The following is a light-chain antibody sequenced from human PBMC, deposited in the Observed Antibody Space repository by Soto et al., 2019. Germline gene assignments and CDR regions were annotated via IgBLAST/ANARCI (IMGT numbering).Light chain of an antibody. CDR3: QQYGTSRT. CDR2: GAS. J-gene: IGKJ1*01. V-gene: IGKV3-20*01. CDR1: QSVSSSY. Sequence: EIVMTPSPVTLSLSPGERATLSCRASQSVSSSYLSWYQQKPGQAPRLLIYGASSRATGIPDRFSGSGSGTDFTLTISRLEPEDFAVYDCQQYGTSRTFGQGTKVDI.